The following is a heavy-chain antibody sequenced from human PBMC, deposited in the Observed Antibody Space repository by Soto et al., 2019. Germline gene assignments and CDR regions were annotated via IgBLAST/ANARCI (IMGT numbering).Heavy chain of an antibody. CDR2: IYNGGST. CDR3: ARAPVGLDTISYFDY. V-gene: IGHV4-30-4*01. J-gene: IGHJ4*02. Sequence: PSETLSLTCTVSGDSVSSVGFHWAWLRRPPGKGLEWIGYIYNGGSTYYRPSLESRMHMSLDATRNPYSLRLTSVTAADTAVYFCARAPVGLDTISYFDYWGQGKLVTVSS. D-gene: IGHD3-3*01. CDR1: GDSVSSVGFH.